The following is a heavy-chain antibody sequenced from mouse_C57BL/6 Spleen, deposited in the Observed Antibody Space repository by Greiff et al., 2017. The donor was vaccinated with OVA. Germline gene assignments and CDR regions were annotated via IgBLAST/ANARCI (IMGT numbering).Heavy chain of an antibody. CDR1: GFTFSDYY. Sequence: EVQLVESEGGLVQPGSSMKLSCTASGFTFSDYYMAWVRQVPEKGLEWVANINYDGSSTYYLDSLKSRFIISRDNAKNILYLQMSSLKSEDTATYYCARDSGYGSSWYFDVWGTGTTVTVSS. J-gene: IGHJ1*03. CDR2: INYDGSST. D-gene: IGHD1-1*01. CDR3: ARDSGYGSSWYFDV. V-gene: IGHV5-16*01.